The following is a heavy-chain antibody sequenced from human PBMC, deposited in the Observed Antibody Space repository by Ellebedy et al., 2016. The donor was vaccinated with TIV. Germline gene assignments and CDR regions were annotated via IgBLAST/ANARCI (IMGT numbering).Heavy chain of an antibody. CDR3: ARDRHWSYRYGMDV. V-gene: IGHV1-18*01. J-gene: IGHJ6*02. CDR2: ISAYNGNT. Sequence: AASVKVSCKASGYTFTSYGISWVRQAPGQGLEWMGWISAYNGNTNYAQKLQGRVTMTTDTSTSTAYMELRSLRSDDTAVYYCARDRHWSYRYGMDVWGQGTTVTVSS. D-gene: IGHD2-8*02. CDR1: GYTFTSYG.